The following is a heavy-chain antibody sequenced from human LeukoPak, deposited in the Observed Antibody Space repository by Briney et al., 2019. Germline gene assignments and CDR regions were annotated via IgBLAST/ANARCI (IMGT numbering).Heavy chain of an antibody. CDR1: GGSISSYY. CDR2: IYTSGTT. J-gene: IGHJ4*01. V-gene: IGHV4-4*07. Sequence: SETLTLPCTVSGGSISSYYWNWIRQPAGKGLEWIGRIYTSGTTNYNPSLKSRLTMSLDTSKNQFSLKLSSVTAADTAVYYCARAGDSGYYHIDNWGHGTLVTVSS. D-gene: IGHD3-22*01. CDR3: ARAGDSGYYHIDN.